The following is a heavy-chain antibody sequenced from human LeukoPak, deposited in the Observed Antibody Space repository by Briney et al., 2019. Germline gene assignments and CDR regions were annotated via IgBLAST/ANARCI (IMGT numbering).Heavy chain of an antibody. CDR1: GFTFSSYG. CDR2: IRYDGSNK. D-gene: IGHD6-13*01. J-gene: IGHJ4*02. CDR3: AKDQSSIAAAGTLLDY. Sequence: GGSLRLSCAASGFTFSSYGMHWVRQAPGKGLEWVAFIRYDGSNKYYADSVKGRFTISRDNSKNTLYLQMNSLRAEDTAVYYCAKDQSSIAAAGTLLDYWGQGTLVTVSS. V-gene: IGHV3-30*02.